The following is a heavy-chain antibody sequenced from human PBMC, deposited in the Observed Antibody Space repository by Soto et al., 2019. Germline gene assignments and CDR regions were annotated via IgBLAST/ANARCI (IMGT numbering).Heavy chain of an antibody. CDR2: ISWNSNII. CDR3: AKGGPDGFCSGGRCYFDY. CDR1: GFTFDDYA. V-gene: IGHV3-9*01. Sequence: EVQPVESGGGLVQPGRSLRLSCAASGFTFDDYAMHWVRRVPGKGLEWVSSISWNSNIIGYADSVKGRFTISRDNAKNSLYLQMNSLRPEDTALYYCAKGGPDGFCSGGRCYFDYWGQGTLVTVSS. J-gene: IGHJ4*02. D-gene: IGHD2-15*01.